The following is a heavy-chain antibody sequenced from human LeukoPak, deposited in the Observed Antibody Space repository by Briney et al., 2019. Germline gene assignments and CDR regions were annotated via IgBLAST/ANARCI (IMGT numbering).Heavy chain of an antibody. CDR2: IIPIFGIA. V-gene: IGHV1-69*04. Sequence: GSSVKVSCKASGGTFSSYAISWVRQAPGQGLEWMGRIIPIFGIANYAQKFQGRVTITADKSTSTAYMELSSLRSEDTAVYYCARDGVWIQPAPTIGMDVWGQGTTVTVSS. CDR1: GGTFSSYA. J-gene: IGHJ6*02. CDR3: ARDGVWIQPAPTIGMDV. D-gene: IGHD5-18*01.